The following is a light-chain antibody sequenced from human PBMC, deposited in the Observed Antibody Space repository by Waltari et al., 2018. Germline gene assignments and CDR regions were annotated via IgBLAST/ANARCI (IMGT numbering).Light chain of an antibody. CDR1: SSDVGGYDY. CDR3: FSYRRSSTWV. Sequence: QSALTQPASVSGSPGQSITLSCPGTSSDVGGYDYVSWYQQHPGKAPKLLIYDVTKRPSGVSNRFSGSKSANTASLTISGLQAEDEADYYCFSYRRSSTWVFGEGTKLTVL. V-gene: IGLV2-14*03. J-gene: IGLJ3*02. CDR2: DVT.